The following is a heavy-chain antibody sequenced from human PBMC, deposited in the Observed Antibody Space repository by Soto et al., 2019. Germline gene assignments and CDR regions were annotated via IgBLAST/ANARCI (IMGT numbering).Heavy chain of an antibody. CDR2: INYSGGT. CDR1: GGSFSTRGYY. V-gene: IGHV4-39*01. Sequence: QLLLQESGPGLVKPSETLSLTCSVSGGSFSTRGYYWAWIRQPPGKGLAWIGSINYSGGTYYNPSLKTRLIIFVDTAKNQFSLKLSSVTAADTAVYYCARPDLSGFDFFDSGGQGTLVTVSS. CDR3: ARPDLSGFDFFDS. J-gene: IGHJ4*02. D-gene: IGHD5-12*01.